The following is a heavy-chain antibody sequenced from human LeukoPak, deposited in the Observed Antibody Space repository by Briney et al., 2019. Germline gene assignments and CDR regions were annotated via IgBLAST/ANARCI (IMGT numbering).Heavy chain of an antibody. Sequence: QASETLSLTCAVYGGSFSGYYWSWIRQPPGKGLEWIGEINHSGSTNYNPSLKSRVTISVDTSKNQFSLKLSSVTAADTAVYYCARGRRREGVPGDYFDYWGQGTLVTVSS. CDR1: GGSFSGYY. J-gene: IGHJ4*02. D-gene: IGHD1-1*01. CDR2: INHSGST. V-gene: IGHV4-34*01. CDR3: ARGRRREGVPGDYFDY.